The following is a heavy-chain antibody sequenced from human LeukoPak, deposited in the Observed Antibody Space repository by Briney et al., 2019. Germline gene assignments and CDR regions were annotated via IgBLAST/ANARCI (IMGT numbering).Heavy chain of an antibody. J-gene: IGHJ4*02. D-gene: IGHD5-12*01. CDR3: ARSVANSDY. Sequence: RPSETLSLTCTVSGGFINSYYWTWVRQPAGKGLEWVGRIFANGTTQYSPSLKSRVTMSANLSKNQFSLKLNSLTAADTGVYYCARSVANSDYWGQGILVTVSS. CDR1: GGFINSYY. V-gene: IGHV4-4*07. CDR2: IFANGTT.